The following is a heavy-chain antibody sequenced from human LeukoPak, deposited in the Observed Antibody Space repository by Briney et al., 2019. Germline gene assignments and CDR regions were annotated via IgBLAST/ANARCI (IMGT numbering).Heavy chain of an antibody. CDR3: AKGLRIPSN. D-gene: IGHD2-21*01. J-gene: IGHJ4*02. V-gene: IGHV3-23*01. CDR2: ITGSGLHT. CDR1: GFTFSDYG. Sequence: SGGSLRLSCAASGFTFSDYGMTWVCQTPGNGLEWVSSITGSGLHTYYVDSVKGRFVISRDNSKTTLYLQMNSLRAEDTAVYYCAKGLRIPSNWGQGVMVTVSS.